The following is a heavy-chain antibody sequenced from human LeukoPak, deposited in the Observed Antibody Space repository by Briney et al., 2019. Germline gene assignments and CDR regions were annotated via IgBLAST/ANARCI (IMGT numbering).Heavy chain of an antibody. CDR2: INPNSGGT. V-gene: IGHV1-2*02. CDR1: GYTFTGYY. J-gene: IGHJ3*02. CDR3: ARETVAGTDALDI. D-gene: IGHD6-19*01. Sequence: ASVKVSCKASGYTFTGYYMHWVRQAPGQGLEWMGWINPNSGGTDYAQKFQGRVTMTRDTSISKVYMELSGLRSDDTAVYYCARETVAGTDALDIWGQGTMVTVSS.